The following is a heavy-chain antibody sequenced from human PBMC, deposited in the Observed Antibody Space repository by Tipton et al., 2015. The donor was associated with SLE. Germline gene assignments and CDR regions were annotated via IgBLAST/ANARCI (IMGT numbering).Heavy chain of an antibody. D-gene: IGHD6-13*01. CDR3: ARRRQQLPAGALDI. CDR1: GDSISNYY. Sequence: TLSLTCTVSGDSISNYYWSWIRQSAGKGLEWMGRFYPSGNTNYNPSLKSRVVMSIDTSKNQFSLNLTSVTAADTAVYFCARRRQQLPAGALDIWGQGIVVTVSS. J-gene: IGHJ3*02. CDR2: FYPSGNT. V-gene: IGHV4-4*07.